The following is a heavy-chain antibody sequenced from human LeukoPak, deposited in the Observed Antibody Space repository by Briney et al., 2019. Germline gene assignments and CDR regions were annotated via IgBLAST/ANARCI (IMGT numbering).Heavy chain of an antibody. Sequence: ASVKVSCQAAGYSLITYGISWVRQAPGQGLEWMGWISAYNGNTNYAQKLQGRVTVTTDTSTNTAYMELRSLRSDDTAMYSCARERKSSYDTLTGYYKSDAFDIWGQGTMVTVSS. CDR1: GYSLITYG. J-gene: IGHJ3*02. CDR2: ISAYNGNT. CDR3: ARERKSSYDTLTGYYKSDAFDI. D-gene: IGHD3-9*01. V-gene: IGHV1-18*01.